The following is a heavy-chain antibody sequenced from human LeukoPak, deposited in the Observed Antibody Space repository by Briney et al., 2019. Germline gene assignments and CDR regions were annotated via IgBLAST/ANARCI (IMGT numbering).Heavy chain of an antibody. D-gene: IGHD2-2*01. J-gene: IGHJ5*02. CDR3: AREGYCSSTSCWGWFDP. Sequence: ASVKDSCKASGYTFTGYYMHWVRQAPGQGLEWMGWINPNSGGTNYAQKFQGRVTMTRDTSISTAYMELSRLRSDDTAVYYCAREGYCSSTSCWGWFDPWGQGTLVTVSS. CDR1: GYTFTGYY. CDR2: INPNSGGT. V-gene: IGHV1-2*02.